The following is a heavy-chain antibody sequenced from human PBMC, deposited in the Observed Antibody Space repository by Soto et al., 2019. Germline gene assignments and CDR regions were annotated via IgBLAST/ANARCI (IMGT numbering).Heavy chain of an antibody. CDR1: GGTFSSYA. Sequence: QVQLVQSGAEVKKPGSSVKVSCKASGGTFSSYAISWVRQAPGQWLEWMGGIIPIFGTANYAQKFQGRVTITADESTSTAYMELSSLRSEDTAVYYCARGGGITIFGVVYYYGMDVWGQGTTVTVSS. D-gene: IGHD3-3*01. CDR3: ARGGGITIFGVVYYYGMDV. V-gene: IGHV1-69*12. CDR2: IIPIFGTA. J-gene: IGHJ6*02.